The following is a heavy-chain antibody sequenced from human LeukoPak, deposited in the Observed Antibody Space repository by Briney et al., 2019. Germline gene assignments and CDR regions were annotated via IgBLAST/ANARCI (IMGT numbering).Heavy chain of an antibody. CDR2: ISGSGGST. Sequence: PGGSLRLSCAASGFTFSSYAMSWVRQAPGKGLEWVSAISGSGGSTYYADSVKGRFTISRDNSKNTLYLQMNSLRAEDTAVYYCAKKSSSSMYYYYYMDVWGKGTTVTVSS. V-gene: IGHV3-23*01. J-gene: IGHJ6*03. D-gene: IGHD6-6*01. CDR3: AKKSSSSMYYYYYMDV. CDR1: GFTFSSYA.